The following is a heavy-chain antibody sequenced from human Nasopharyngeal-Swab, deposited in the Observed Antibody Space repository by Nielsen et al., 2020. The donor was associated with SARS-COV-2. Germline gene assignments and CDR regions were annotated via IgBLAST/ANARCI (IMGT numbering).Heavy chain of an antibody. CDR3: AKESRFGYTGGYYFDY. CDR1: GFTFSRYA. D-gene: IGHD5-18*01. CDR2: ISDSDTGT. Sequence: GESLKISCAASGFTFSRYAMTWVRQVPGKGLEWVATISDSDTGTYYADSVKGRFTVSRVNSWKTVYLRINSVRAEDMAVYYCAKESRFGYTGGYYFDYWGQGTLVIVSS. V-gene: IGHV3-23*01. J-gene: IGHJ4*02.